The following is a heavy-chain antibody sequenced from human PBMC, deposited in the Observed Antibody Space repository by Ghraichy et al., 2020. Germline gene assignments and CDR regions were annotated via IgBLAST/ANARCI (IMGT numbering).Heavy chain of an antibody. CDR3: GREPRTRPN. CDR1: GFTFTDFY. J-gene: IGHJ4*02. CDR2: ISPTSHEK. Sequence: GESLNISCVASGFTFTDFYMGWVRQAPGRGLEWLSFISPTSHEKYYVDSVKGRFTISRDNAKNSVFLQMDSLTAEDTAVYYCGREPRTRPNWGQGAPVTVSS. V-gene: IGHV3-11*01.